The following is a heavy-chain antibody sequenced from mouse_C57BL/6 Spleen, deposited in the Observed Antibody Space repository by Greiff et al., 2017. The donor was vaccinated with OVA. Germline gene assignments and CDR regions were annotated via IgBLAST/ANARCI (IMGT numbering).Heavy chain of an antibody. CDR3: ASYRVLYAMDY. D-gene: IGHD2-12*01. CDR1: GYAFSSSW. J-gene: IGHJ4*01. CDR2: IYPGDGDT. Sequence: QVQLKESGPELVKPGASVKISCKASGYAFSSSWMNWVKQRPGKGLEWIGRIYPGDGDTNYNGKFKGKATLTADKSSSTAYMQLSSLTSEDSAVDFCASYRVLYAMDYWGQGTSVTVSS. V-gene: IGHV1-82*01.